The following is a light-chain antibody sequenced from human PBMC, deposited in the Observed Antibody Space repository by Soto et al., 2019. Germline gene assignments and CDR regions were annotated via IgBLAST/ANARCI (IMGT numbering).Light chain of an antibody. Sequence: QPVLTQPASVSGSPGQSITISCTGASSDVGSYNLVSWYQQHPGKAPKLIIYEGNKRPSGISNRFSGSKSGNTASLTISGLQAEDEADYYCCSYAGGPRPVLFGGGTKLTVL. V-gene: IGLV2-23*01. CDR2: EGN. J-gene: IGLJ2*01. CDR1: SSDVGSYNL. CDR3: CSYAGGPRPVL.